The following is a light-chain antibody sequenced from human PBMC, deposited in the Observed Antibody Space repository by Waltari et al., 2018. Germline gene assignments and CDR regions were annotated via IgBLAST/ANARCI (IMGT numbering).Light chain of an antibody. CDR2: AAS. Sequence: DIQMTQSPSSLSASVGDRVTITCRASQSISSYLNGYQQKPGKAPKLLIYAASSLQSGVPSRFSGSGSGTDFTLTISSPQPEDFATYYCQQSYSTPFTFGPGTKVDIK. CDR3: QQSYSTPFT. J-gene: IGKJ3*01. V-gene: IGKV1-39*01. CDR1: QSISSY.